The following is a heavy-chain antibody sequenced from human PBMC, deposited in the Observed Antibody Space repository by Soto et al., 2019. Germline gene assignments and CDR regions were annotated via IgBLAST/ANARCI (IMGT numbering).Heavy chain of an antibody. V-gene: IGHV1-8*01. CDR1: GYTFTSYD. CDR2: MNPNSGNT. J-gene: IGHJ4*02. Sequence: ASVKVSCKASGYTFTSYDINWVRQATGQGLEWMGWMNPNSGNTGYAQKFQGRVTMTRNTSISTAYMELSSLRSEDTAVYYCARRSSGWYGADFDYWGKGTRATAS. D-gene: IGHD6-19*01. CDR3: ARRSSGWYGADFDY.